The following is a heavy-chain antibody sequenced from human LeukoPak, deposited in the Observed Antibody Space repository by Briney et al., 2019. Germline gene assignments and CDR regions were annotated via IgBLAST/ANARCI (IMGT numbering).Heavy chain of an antibody. D-gene: IGHD2-2*01. CDR2: ISAYNGNT. CDR3: ARVGYCSSTSCYYYYYYMDV. Sequence: ASVTVSYKASGYTFTSYGISWVRQAPGQGLEGMGWISAYNGNTNYAQKLQGRVTMTTDTSTSTAYMELRSLRSDDTAVYYCARVGYCSSTSCYYYYYYMDVWGKGTTVTVSS. CDR1: GYTFTSYG. J-gene: IGHJ6*03. V-gene: IGHV1-18*01.